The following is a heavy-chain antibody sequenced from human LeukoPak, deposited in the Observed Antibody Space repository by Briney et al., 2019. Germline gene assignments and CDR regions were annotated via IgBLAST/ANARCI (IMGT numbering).Heavy chain of an antibody. J-gene: IGHJ3*02. V-gene: IGHV4-30-2*01. CDR2: IYHRGST. CDR3: ARDSYTAGNAFDI. CDR1: GGSVSSGGYY. D-gene: IGHD3-16*01. Sequence: SETLSLTCTVSGGSVSSGGYYWSWIRQPPGKVLEWIGYIYHRGSTYYNPSLKSRVTISVDRSKNQFSLKLSSVTAADTAVYYCARDSYTAGNAFDIWGQGTMVTVSS.